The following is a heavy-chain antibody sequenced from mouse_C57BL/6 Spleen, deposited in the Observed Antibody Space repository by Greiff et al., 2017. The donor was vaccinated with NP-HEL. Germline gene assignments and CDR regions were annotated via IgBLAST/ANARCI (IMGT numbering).Heavy chain of an antibody. Sequence: EVMLVESGGGLVKPGGSLKLSCAASGFTFSDYGMHWVRQAPEKGLEWVAYISSGSSTIYYADTVKGRFTISRDNAKNTLFLQMTSLRSEDTAMYYCARHYDYDLYYFDYWGQGTTLTVSS. D-gene: IGHD2-4*01. CDR3: ARHYDYDLYYFDY. J-gene: IGHJ2*01. CDR1: GFTFSDYG. V-gene: IGHV5-17*01. CDR2: ISSGSSTI.